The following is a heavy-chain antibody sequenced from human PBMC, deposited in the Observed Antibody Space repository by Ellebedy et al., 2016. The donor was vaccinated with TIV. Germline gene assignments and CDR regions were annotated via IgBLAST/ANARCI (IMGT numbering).Heavy chain of an antibody. CDR2: INPNSGDT. CDR1: GYTFTGYY. J-gene: IGHJ5*02. D-gene: IGHD3-3*02. CDR3: ARALSASLTNWFDT. Sequence: AASVKVSCKASGYTFTGYYIHWVRRAPGQGLAWMGWINPNSGDTNYAQKFQGRVTMNRDPSITTAYMELSSLRSDDTALYHCARALSASLTNWFDTWGQGTLVTVSS. V-gene: IGHV1-2*02.